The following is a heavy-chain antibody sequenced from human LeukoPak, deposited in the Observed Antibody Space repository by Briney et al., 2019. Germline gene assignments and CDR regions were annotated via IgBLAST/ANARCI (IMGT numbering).Heavy chain of an antibody. J-gene: IGHJ4*02. V-gene: IGHV1-24*01. CDR2: FDPEDGET. D-gene: IGHD6-19*01. CDR1: GYTFTDYY. CDR3: ARWGDSSGWYSLDY. Sequence: GASVKVSCKASGYTFTDYYMHWVRQAPGKGLEWMGGFDPEDGETIYAQKFQGRVTMTEDTSTDTAYMELSSLRSEDTAVYYCARWGDSSGWYSLDYWGQGTLVTVSS.